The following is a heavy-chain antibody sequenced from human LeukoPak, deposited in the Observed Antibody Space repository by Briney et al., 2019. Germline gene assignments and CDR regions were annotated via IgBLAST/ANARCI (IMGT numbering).Heavy chain of an antibody. CDR1: GFTFTSSA. J-gene: IGHJ4*02. Sequence: AVKVSCKASGFTFTSSAMQWVRQARGQRLEWIGWIVVGSGNTNYAQKFQEKVTITRDMSTSTAYIELSSLRSEDTAVYYCAAARIVGATEGVFDYWGQGTLVTVSS. CDR2: IVVGSGNT. D-gene: IGHD1-26*01. V-gene: IGHV1-58*02. CDR3: AAARIVGATEGVFDY.